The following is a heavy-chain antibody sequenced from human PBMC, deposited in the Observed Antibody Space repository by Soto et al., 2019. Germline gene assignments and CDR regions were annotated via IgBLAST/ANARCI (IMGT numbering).Heavy chain of an antibody. CDR1: GGSISSGGYS. CDR3: ARGPPIFY. Sequence: PSETLSLTCAVSGGSISSGGYSWSWIRQPPGKGLEWIGYIYHSVSTYYNPSLKSRVTISVDRSKNQFSLKLGSVTAADTAVYYCARGPPIFYWGQGTLVTVSS. D-gene: IGHD3-9*01. V-gene: IGHV4-30-2*01. J-gene: IGHJ4*02. CDR2: IYHSVST.